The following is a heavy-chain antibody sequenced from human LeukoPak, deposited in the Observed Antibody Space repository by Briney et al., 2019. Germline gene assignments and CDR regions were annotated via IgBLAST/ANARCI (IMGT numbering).Heavy chain of an antibody. V-gene: IGHV4-34*01. Sequence: TPSETLSLTCAVYGGSFSGYYWSWIRQPPGKGLEWIGEIKHSGSTNYNPSLKSRVTISVDTSKNQFSLKLSSVTAADTAVYYCARGFYYDSSGYLYWGQGTLVTVSS. D-gene: IGHD3-22*01. CDR3: ARGFYYDSSGYLY. CDR2: IKHSGST. CDR1: GGSFSGYY. J-gene: IGHJ4*02.